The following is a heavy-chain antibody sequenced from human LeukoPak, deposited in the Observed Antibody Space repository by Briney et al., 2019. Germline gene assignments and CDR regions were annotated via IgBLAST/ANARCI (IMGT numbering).Heavy chain of an antibody. CDR2: IKSKVDGGTA. CDR3: TRDRXVAXPGS. D-gene: IGHD5-12*01. V-gene: IGHV3-15*01. Sequence: LSCAASGFTFSNXXXSWVXXXPXXXLXXVXRIKSKVDGGTADYAAAVEGRFTVSRDDSENTLSLQMNSLKTDDTAMYYCTRDRXVAXPGSWGQGTLXXVSS. CDR1: GFTFSNXX. J-gene: IGHJ5*02.